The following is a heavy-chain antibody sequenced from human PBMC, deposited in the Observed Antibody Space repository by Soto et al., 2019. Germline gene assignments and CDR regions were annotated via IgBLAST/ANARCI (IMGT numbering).Heavy chain of an antibody. V-gene: IGHV3-23*01. CDR3: AKDPYDSNGFKRRNYGMDV. CDR2: IGSSGDDT. J-gene: IGHJ6*02. CDR1: GFTFRNYA. Sequence: GGSLRLSCAASGFTFRNYAMSWVRQTPVKGLEWISAIGSSGDDTYCADSVKGRFTISRDNSKNTVYLQMNSLKAEDTAVYYCAKDPYDSNGFKRRNYGMDVWGQGT. D-gene: IGHD3-22*01.